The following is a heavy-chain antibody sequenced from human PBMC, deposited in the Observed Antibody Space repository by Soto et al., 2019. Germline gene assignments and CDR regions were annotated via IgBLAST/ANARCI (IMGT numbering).Heavy chain of an antibody. J-gene: IGHJ6*02. CDR3: AGGYYDSSGYYAIYYYYGMDV. D-gene: IGHD3-22*01. V-gene: IGHV3-11*01. Sequence: GGSLRLSCAASGFTFSDYYMSWIRQAPGKGLEWVSYISSSGSTIYYADSVKGRFTISRDNAKNSLYLQMNSLRAEDTAVYYCAGGYYDSSGYYAIYYYYGMDVWGQGTTVTVSS. CDR1: GFTFSDYY. CDR2: ISSSGSTI.